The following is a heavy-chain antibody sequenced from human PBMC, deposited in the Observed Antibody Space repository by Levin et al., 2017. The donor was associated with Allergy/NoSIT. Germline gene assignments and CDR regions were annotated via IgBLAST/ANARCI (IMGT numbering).Heavy chain of an antibody. CDR1: GFTFSSYG. Sequence: GESLKISCAASGFTFSSYGMHWVRQAPGKGLEWVAVIWYDGSNKYYADSVKGRFTISRDNSKNTLYLQMNSLRAEDTAVYYCARDLQGSGSYYHYFDYWGQGTLVTVSS. V-gene: IGHV3-33*01. D-gene: IGHD3-10*01. J-gene: IGHJ4*02. CDR2: IWYDGSNK. CDR3: ARDLQGSGSYYHYFDY.